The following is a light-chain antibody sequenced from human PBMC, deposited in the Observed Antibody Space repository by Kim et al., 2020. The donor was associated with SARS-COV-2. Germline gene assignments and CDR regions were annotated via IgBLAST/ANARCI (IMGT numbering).Light chain of an antibody. CDR3: QAWDSSTGV. V-gene: IGLV3-1*01. J-gene: IGLJ2*01. Sequence: SYELTQPPSVSVSPGQTASITCSGDKLGDKYACWYQQKPGQSSVLVIYQDSKRPSGIPERFSGSNSGNTATLTISGTQAMDEADYYCQAWDSSTGVFGG. CDR1: KLGDKY. CDR2: QDS.